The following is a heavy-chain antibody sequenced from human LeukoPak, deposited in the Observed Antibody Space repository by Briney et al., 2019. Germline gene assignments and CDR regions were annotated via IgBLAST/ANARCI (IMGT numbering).Heavy chain of an antibody. CDR2: INGIGGST. J-gene: IGHJ6*02. CDR3: AKGLYDYALDV. Sequence: GGSLRLSCAASGFTFSTYAMSWVRQAPGKGLEWVSAINGIGGSTYYADSVKGRFTISRDDSKNTLYLQMNSLRAEDTAIYYCAKGLYDYALDVWGQGTAVTVSS. CDR1: GFTFSTYA. V-gene: IGHV3-23*01.